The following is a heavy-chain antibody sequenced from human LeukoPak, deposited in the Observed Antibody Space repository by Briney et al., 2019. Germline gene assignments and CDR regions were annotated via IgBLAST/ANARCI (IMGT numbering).Heavy chain of an antibody. D-gene: IGHD5-18*01. CDR3: ARLLRLSSPYNWFDP. J-gene: IGHJ5*02. V-gene: IGHV1-2*06. CDR2: IDPNTGDT. Sequence: ASVKVSCKASGQSLTGYFIHWVRQAPGQGLEWVGRIDPNTGDTIYAQNFQGRVTVTSATSISTAYLQWSSLKASDTAMYYCARLLRLSSPYNWFDPWGQGTLVTVSS. CDR1: GQSLTGYF.